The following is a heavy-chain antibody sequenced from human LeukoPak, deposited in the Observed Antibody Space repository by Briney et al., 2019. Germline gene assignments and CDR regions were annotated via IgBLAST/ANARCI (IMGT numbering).Heavy chain of an antibody. Sequence: SVKVSCKASGGTFSSYAISWVRQAPGQGLEWMGGIIPIFGTANYAQKFQGRVTMTRNTSISTAYMELSSLRSEDTAVYYCARGAPYYDILTGYSFWGQGTLVTVSS. J-gene: IGHJ4*02. CDR1: GGTFSSYA. CDR2: IIPIFGTA. CDR3: ARGAPYYDILTGYSF. V-gene: IGHV1-69*05. D-gene: IGHD3-9*01.